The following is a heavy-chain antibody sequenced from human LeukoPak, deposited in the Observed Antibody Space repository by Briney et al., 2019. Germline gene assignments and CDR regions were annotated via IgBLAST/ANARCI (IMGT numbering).Heavy chain of an antibody. D-gene: IGHD3-22*01. J-gene: IGHJ3*02. CDR2: ISGSGTTI. CDR1: GFTFSSYD. CDR3: ASRYYYDSSGYPTDDDAFDI. V-gene: IGHV3-48*04. Sequence: PGGSLRLSCAASGFTFSSYDMNWVRQAPGKGLEWVSYISGSGTTIYYADSVKGRFTISRDNAKNSLYLQMNSLRAEDTAVYYCASRYYYDSSGYPTDDDAFDIWGQGTMVTVSS.